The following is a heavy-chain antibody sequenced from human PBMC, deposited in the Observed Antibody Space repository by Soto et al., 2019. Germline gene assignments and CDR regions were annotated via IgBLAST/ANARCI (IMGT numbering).Heavy chain of an antibody. V-gene: IGHV3-30-3*01. CDR2: ISYDGSNK. Sequence: QVQLVESRGGVVQPGRSLRLSCAASGFTFSSYAMHWVRQAPGKGLEWVAVISYDGSNKYYADSVKGRFTISRDNSKNTLYLQMNSLRAEDTAVYYCARAVAGYGMDVWGQGTTVTVSS. D-gene: IGHD6-19*01. CDR1: GFTFSSYA. CDR3: ARAVAGYGMDV. J-gene: IGHJ6*02.